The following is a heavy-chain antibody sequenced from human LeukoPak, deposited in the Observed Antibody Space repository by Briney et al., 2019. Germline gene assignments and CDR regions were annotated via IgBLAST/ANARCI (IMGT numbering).Heavy chain of an antibody. CDR1: GFTFSSYG. V-gene: IGHV3-30*03. CDR3: ARVSTTVTPNDY. Sequence: GGSLRPSCAASGFTFSSYGMHWVRQAPGKGLEWVAVISYDGSNKYYADSVKGRFTISRDNSKNTLYLQMNSLRAEDTAVYYCARVSTTVTPNDYWGQGTLVTVSS. D-gene: IGHD4-17*01. J-gene: IGHJ4*02. CDR2: ISYDGSNK.